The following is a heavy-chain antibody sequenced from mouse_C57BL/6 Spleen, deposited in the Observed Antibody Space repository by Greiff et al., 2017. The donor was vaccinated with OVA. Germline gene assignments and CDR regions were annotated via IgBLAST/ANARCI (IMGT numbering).Heavy chain of an antibody. D-gene: IGHD1-2*01. J-gene: IGHJ2*01. Sequence: QVQLKQPGAELVKPGASVKLSCKASGYTFTSYWMHWVKQRPGQGLEWIGMIHPNSGSTNYNEKFKGKATLTVDKSSSTAYMQLSSLTSEDSAVYYCARSITTADYWGQGTTLTVSS. CDR2: IHPNSGST. CDR3: ARSITTADY. V-gene: IGHV1-64*01. CDR1: GYTFTSYW.